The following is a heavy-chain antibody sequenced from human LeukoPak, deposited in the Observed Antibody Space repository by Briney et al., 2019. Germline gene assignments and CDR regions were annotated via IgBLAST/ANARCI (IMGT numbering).Heavy chain of an antibody. V-gene: IGHV3-23*01. Sequence: GRSLRLSCAASGFTFNDYAMHWVRQAPGKGLEWVSAISASGSTAYYEDSMKGRFTISRDNFRNILYLQMRSLRSEDTATYYCAKDWDYDDPGGFSSLFDHWGQGILVTVS. J-gene: IGHJ4*02. CDR3: AKDWDYDDPGGFSSLFDH. CDR1: GFTFNDYA. D-gene: IGHD3-22*01. CDR2: ISASGSTA.